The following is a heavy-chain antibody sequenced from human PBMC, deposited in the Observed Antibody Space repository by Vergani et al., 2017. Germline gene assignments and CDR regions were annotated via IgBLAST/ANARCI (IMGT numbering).Heavy chain of an antibody. CDR1: GASIRSSTYY. D-gene: IGHD5-18*01. CDR2: IFYSGRT. J-gene: IGHJ3*02. CDR3: ARRRDTAMVDDAFDI. Sequence: QLQLQESGPGLVKPSATLSLTCSVSGASIRSSTYYWGWIRQPPGRGLEWIASIFYSGRTYYNPSLKSRVTISVDTSKNQFSLKLSSVTAADTAVYYCARRRDTAMVDDAFDIWGQGTMVTVSS. V-gene: IGHV4-39*01.